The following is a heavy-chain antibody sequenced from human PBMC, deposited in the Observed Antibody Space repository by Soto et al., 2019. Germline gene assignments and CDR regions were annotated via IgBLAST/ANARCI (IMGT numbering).Heavy chain of an antibody. CDR3: AKGRFLEWLNDPFDY. Sequence: EVHLLESGGGLVQPGGSLRLSCAASRFTFSNYAMSWVRQAPKKGLEWVSSISGTADKTYYADSVKGRFTISRDNSKDTLYLQMNSLTADDTAVYYCAKGRFLEWLNDPFDYWGPGTLITVSS. CDR1: RFTFSNYA. V-gene: IGHV3-23*01. D-gene: IGHD3-3*01. J-gene: IGHJ4*02. CDR2: ISGTADKT.